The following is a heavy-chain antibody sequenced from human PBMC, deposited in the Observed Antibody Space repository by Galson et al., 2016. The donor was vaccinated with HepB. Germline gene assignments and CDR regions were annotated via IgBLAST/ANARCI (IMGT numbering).Heavy chain of an antibody. J-gene: IGHJ4*02. Sequence: SLRLSCAASGITLSTYWMSWVRQAPGKGLEWVANINEDGTEKYYVDSVRGRFTMSRDNARNSVNLQMNSLRDEDTAVYYCVRDRLKSTYWGQGSLVTVSS. CDR2: INEDGTEK. CDR3: VRDRLKSTY. CDR1: GITLSTYW. D-gene: IGHD2/OR15-2a*01. V-gene: IGHV3-7*03.